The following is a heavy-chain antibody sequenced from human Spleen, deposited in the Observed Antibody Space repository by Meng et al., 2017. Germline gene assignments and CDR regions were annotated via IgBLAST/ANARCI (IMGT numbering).Heavy chain of an antibody. Sequence: EVQLGESGGGLVKPGGALRLSCAASGVTFSSYSMNWVRQAPGKGLEWVSSISSSSSYIYYADSVKGRFTISRDNAKNSLYLQMNSLRAEDTAVYYCARDRIAELDYFDYWGQGTLVTVSS. D-gene: IGHD6-13*01. CDR1: GVTFSSYS. J-gene: IGHJ4*02. V-gene: IGHV3-21*01. CDR2: ISSSSSYI. CDR3: ARDRIAELDYFDY.